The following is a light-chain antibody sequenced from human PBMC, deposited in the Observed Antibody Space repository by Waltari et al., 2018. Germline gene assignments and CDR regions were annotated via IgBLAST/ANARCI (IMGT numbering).Light chain of an antibody. CDR1: HGHIATTH. CDR3: QSYDSSNVV. Sequence: NFMPTQPHSLSESPGKTVTIPCPARHGHIATTHVQYQQRPGSAPTTVIYEDNQRPSGVPDRFSGSIDSSSNSASLTISGLKTEDEADYYCQSYDSSNVVFGGGTKLTVL. V-gene: IGLV6-57*02. J-gene: IGLJ2*01. CDR2: EDN.